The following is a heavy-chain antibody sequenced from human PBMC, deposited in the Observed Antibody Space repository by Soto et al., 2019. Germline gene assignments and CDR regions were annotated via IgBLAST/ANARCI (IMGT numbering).Heavy chain of an antibody. CDR1: GGSITSSNYY. Sequence: QLQLQESGPGLVKPSETLSLTCTVSGGSITSSNYYWGWIRQPPGKGLEWIGSIYYSGSTYYYPSLKSRVTISVDTSKNHFSLKLSSVTAADTAVYYCARQVAGTPYFDYWGQGTLVTVSS. J-gene: IGHJ4*02. CDR3: ARQVAGTPYFDY. CDR2: IYYSGST. V-gene: IGHV4-39*01. D-gene: IGHD6-19*01.